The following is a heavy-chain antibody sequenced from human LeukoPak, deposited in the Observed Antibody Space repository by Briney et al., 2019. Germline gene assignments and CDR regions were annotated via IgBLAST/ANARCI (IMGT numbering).Heavy chain of an antibody. D-gene: IGHD6-19*01. CDR2: IYYSGST. CDR3: ARVGYSSGWYWFDP. V-gene: IGHV4-59*01. CDR1: GGSISSYY. Sequence: AETLSLTCTVSGGSISSYYWSWIRQPPGKGLEWIGYIYYSGSTNYNPSLKSRVTISVDTSKNQFSLKLSSVTAADTAVYYCARVGYSSGWYWFDPWGQGTLVTVSS. J-gene: IGHJ5*02.